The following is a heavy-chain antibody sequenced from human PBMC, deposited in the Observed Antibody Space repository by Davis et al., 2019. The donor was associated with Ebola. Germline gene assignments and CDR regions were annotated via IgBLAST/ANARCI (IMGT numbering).Heavy chain of an antibody. Sequence: PSETLSLTCAVYGGSFSGYYWSWIRQPPGKGLEWIGEINHSGSTNYNPSLNSRVTISVDTSKNQFSLKLSSVTAADTAVYYCARGVTAYYDFWSGAGNWFDPWGQGTLVTVSS. CDR3: ARGVTAYYDFWSGAGNWFDP. CDR1: GGSFSGYY. V-gene: IGHV4-34*01. CDR2: INHSGST. D-gene: IGHD3-3*01. J-gene: IGHJ5*02.